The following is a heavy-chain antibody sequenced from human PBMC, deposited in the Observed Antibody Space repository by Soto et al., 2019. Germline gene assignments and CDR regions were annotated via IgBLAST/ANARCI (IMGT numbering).Heavy chain of an antibody. D-gene: IGHD6-6*01. J-gene: IGHJ4*02. Sequence: QVQLVQSGAEVKKPGASVKVSCKASGNTFTGYYMQWVRQAPGQGLEWMGWINPNSGGTNYAQKFQGRVTMTRDTSISTAYMELSRLRSDDTAVYYCTRVGSSSVVGHFDYWGQGTLVTVSS. CDR1: GNTFTGYY. V-gene: IGHV1-2*02. CDR2: INPNSGGT. CDR3: TRVGSSSVVGHFDY.